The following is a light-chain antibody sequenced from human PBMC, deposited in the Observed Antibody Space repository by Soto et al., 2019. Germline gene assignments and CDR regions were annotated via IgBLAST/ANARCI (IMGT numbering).Light chain of an antibody. CDR3: QHTTDLT. Sequence: DIQMTQSPSSLSASVGDRVTITCRASQVIGNYLAWYQKKPGKAPKLLIYDVSNLERGVPPRFSGSTSGAESTLTITGLQPDDLGTYYCQHTTDLTFGQGTKVDI. CDR2: DVS. CDR1: QVIGNY. V-gene: IGKV1-16*01. J-gene: IGKJ2*01.